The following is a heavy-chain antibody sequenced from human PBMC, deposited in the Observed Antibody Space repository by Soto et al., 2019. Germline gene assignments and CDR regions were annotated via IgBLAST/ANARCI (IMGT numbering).Heavy chain of an antibody. CDR2: INPSGGST. D-gene: IGHD2-15*01. V-gene: IGHV1-46*03. CDR1: GYSFTSHG. Sequence: ASVKVSCKASGYSFTSHGISWVRQAPGQGLEWMGIINPSGGSTSYAQKFQGRVTMTRDTSTSTVYMELSSLRSEDTAVYYCARRGGHCSGGSCYFHDAFDIWGQGTMVTVSS. CDR3: ARRGGHCSGGSCYFHDAFDI. J-gene: IGHJ3*02.